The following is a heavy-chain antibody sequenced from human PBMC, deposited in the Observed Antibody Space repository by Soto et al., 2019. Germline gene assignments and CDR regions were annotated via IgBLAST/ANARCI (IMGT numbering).Heavy chain of an antibody. J-gene: IGHJ4*02. CDR2: IWYDGSNK. CDR3: ARDHYCSSTSCYSGGPSFDY. V-gene: IGHV3-33*01. Sequence: ESGGGVVQPGRSLRLSCAASGFTFSSYGMHWVRQAPGKGLEWVAVIWYDGSNKYYADSVKGRFTISRDNSKNTLYLQMNSLSAEDTAVYYCARDHYCSSTSCYSGGPSFDYWGQGTLVTVSS. D-gene: IGHD2-2*01. CDR1: GFTFSSYG.